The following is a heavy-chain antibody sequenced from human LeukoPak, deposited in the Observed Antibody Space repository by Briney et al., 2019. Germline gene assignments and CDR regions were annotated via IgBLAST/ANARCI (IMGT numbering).Heavy chain of an antibody. CDR1: GYSISSGYY. D-gene: IGHD3-22*01. CDR3: ARQGYYYDSSGYEGWAFDI. J-gene: IGHJ3*02. CDR2: IYHSGST. V-gene: IGHV4-38-2*01. Sequence: SETLSLTCAVSGYSISSGYYWGWIRQPPGKGLEWIGSIYHSGSTYYNPSLKSRVTISVDTSKNQFSLKLSSVTAADTAVYYCARQGYYYDSSGYEGWAFDIWGQGTMVIVSS.